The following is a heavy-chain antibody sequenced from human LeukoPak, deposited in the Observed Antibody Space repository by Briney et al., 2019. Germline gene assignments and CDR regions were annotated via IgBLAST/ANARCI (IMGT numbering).Heavy chain of an antibody. CDR3: ARAVLVEWEIYYYYGMDV. Sequence: ASVKVSCKASGYTFTSYGISWVRQAPGQGLEWMGWISAYNGNTNYAQKLQGRVTMTTDTSTSTAYMELRSLRSDDTAVYYCARAVLVEWEIYYYYGMDVWGQGTTVTVSS. J-gene: IGHJ6*02. CDR1: GYTFTSYG. CDR2: ISAYNGNT. D-gene: IGHD1-26*01. V-gene: IGHV1-18*01.